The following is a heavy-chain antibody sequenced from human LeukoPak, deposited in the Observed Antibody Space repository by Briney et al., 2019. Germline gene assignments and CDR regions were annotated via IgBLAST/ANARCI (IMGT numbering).Heavy chain of an antibody. CDR1: GGSISSGGYY. CDR2: IYYSGST. Sequence: PSETLSLTCTVSGGSISSGGYYWSWIRQHPGKGLEWIGYIYYSGSTYYNPSLKSRVTISVDTSKNQFSLKLSSVTAADTAVYYCARGLRYCTNGVCSPYNWFDPWGQGTLVTVSS. J-gene: IGHJ5*02. D-gene: IGHD2-8*01. CDR3: ARGLRYCTNGVCSPYNWFDP. V-gene: IGHV4-31*03.